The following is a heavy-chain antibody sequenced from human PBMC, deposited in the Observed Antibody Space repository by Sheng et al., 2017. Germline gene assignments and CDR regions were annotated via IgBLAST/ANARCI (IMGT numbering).Heavy chain of an antibody. Sequence: VQLVESGGCVVQPGRSLRLSCAASGFTFSSYGILWVRQAPGKGLEWVAVIWYDGSNKYYADSVKGRFTISRDNSKNTLYLQMNSLTAEDTAAYYCARLGSGWSIDYWGQGTLV. CDR3: ARLGSGWSIDY. J-gene: IGHJ4*02. CDR1: GFTFSSYG. V-gene: IGHV3-33*01. CDR2: IWYDGSNK. D-gene: IGHD6-19*01.